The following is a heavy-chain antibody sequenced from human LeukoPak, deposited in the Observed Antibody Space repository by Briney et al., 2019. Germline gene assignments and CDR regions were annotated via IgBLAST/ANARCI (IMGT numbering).Heavy chain of an antibody. CDR2: ITGSGGST. J-gene: IGHJ3*02. Sequence: PGGSLRLSCAASGFTFSGCAMNWVRQAPGKGLEWVSAITGSGGSTYYADSVKGRFTISRDNSKNTLYLQMNSLRAEDTAVYYCAKAQVGAILHAFDIWGQGTMVTVSS. CDR1: GFTFSGCA. CDR3: AKAQVGAILHAFDI. D-gene: IGHD1-26*01. V-gene: IGHV3-23*01.